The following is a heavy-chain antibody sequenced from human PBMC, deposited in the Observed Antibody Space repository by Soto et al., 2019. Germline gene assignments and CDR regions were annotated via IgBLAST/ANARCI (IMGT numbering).Heavy chain of an antibody. Sequence: ASVKVSCKASGYTFSDSDINWLRKAAGQGPEWMGWMNAKSGDTFSAQRLQGKFNMTWDTSLSTAYMEVGSLTSDDAAIYYCARGNPFNYAGFDGWGQGTTVTVSS. CDR2: MNAKSGDT. J-gene: IGHJ6*02. D-gene: IGHD3-16*01. V-gene: IGHV1-8*01. CDR1: GYTFSDSD. CDR3: ARGNPFNYAGFDG.